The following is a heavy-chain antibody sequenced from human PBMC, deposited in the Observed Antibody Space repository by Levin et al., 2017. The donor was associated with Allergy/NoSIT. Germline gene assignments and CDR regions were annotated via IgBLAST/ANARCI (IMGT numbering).Heavy chain of an antibody. Sequence: SQTLSLTCAVYGESFSGYYWTWIRQPPGKGLEWIGEINHRGSTNYYPSLKSRVTMSVDTSKNQFSLKLSSVTAADTAVYYCARGQTGNGYFDLWGRGTLVTVSS. D-gene: IGHD7-27*01. CDR3: ARGQTGNGYFDL. CDR2: INHRGST. CDR1: GESFSGYY. J-gene: IGHJ2*01. V-gene: IGHV4-34*01.